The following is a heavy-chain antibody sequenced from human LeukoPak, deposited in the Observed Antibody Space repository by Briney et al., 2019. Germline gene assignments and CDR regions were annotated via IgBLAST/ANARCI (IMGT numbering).Heavy chain of an antibody. CDR2: ISAYNGNT. CDR1: GYTFTNYG. Sequence: ASVKVSCKASGYTFTNYGISWVRQAPGQGLEWMGWISAYNGNTNYAQKLQGRVTMTTDTSTSTAYMELRSLRSDDTAVYYCARVQIGAVAGYFDYWGQGTLVTVSS. CDR3: ARVQIGAVAGYFDY. D-gene: IGHD6-19*01. V-gene: IGHV1-18*01. J-gene: IGHJ4*02.